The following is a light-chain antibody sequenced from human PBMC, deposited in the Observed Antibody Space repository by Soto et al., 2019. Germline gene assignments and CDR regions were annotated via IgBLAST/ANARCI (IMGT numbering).Light chain of an antibody. Sequence: QPVLTQPPSVSGAPGQRVTISCTGSSSNIGAGYDVHWYQQLPGTAPKILISGNSNRPSGVPDRFSGSKSGTSAYLAITGLHAEDEADYYCQSYDSSLSVVFGGGTKVTVL. J-gene: IGLJ2*01. CDR1: SSNIGAGYD. CDR3: QSYDSSLSVV. CDR2: GNS. V-gene: IGLV1-40*01.